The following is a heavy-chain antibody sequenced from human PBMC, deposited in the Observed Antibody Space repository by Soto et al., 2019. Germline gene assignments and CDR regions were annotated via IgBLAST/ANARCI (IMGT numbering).Heavy chain of an antibody. CDR1: GYTFTGYY. CDR2: INPNSGGT. D-gene: IGHD6-13*01. CDR3: ARCLAAAGTSFDY. V-gene: IGHV1-2*04. Sequence: GASVKVSCKASGYTFTGYYMHWVRHAPGQGLEWMGWINPNSGGTNYAQKFQGWVTMTRDTSISTAYMELSRLRSDDTAVYYCARCLAAAGTSFDYWGQGTLVTVSS. J-gene: IGHJ4*02.